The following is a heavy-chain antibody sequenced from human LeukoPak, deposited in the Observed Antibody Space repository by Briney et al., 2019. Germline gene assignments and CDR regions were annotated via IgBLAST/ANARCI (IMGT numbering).Heavy chain of an antibody. CDR3: ARNSRVYATSYYYYYYMDV. J-gene: IGHJ6*03. CDR1: GESLNSYY. D-gene: IGHD2-8*01. CDR2: IYESGTT. Sequence: SETLSLTCAVYGESLNSYYWSWVRQPPGEGLEWIGEIYESGTTKYNPSLKSRVTISVDTSKNQFSLKLSSVTAADTAVYYCARNSRVYATSYYYYYYMDVWGKGTTVTVSS. V-gene: IGHV4-34*01.